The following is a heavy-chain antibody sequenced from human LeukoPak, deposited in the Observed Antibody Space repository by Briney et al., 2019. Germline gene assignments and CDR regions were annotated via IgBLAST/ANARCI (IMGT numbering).Heavy chain of an antibody. CDR1: SYTFTRYG. CDR2: ISGSNGNT. J-gene: IGHJ3*02. V-gene: IGHV1-18*01. Sequence: ASVKVSCKASSYTFTRYGISWVRQAPGQGLEWMGWISGSNGNTNYAQKFQGRVSMTADTSTSTAYMELRSLRSDDTAVYYCARGPEGDIWGQGTMVTVSS. CDR3: ARGPEGDI.